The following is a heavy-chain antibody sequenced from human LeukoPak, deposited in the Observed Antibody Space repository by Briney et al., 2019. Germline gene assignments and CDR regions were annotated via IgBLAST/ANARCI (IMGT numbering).Heavy chain of an antibody. D-gene: IGHD6-19*01. CDR3: ARAMGQWLARPLDY. V-gene: IGHV3-33*01. CDR1: GFTFSSYG. CDR2: IWYDGSNK. Sequence: GGSLRLSCAASGFTFSSYGMHWVRQAPGKGLEWVAVIWYDGSNKYYADSVKGRFTISRDNSKNTLYLQMNSLRAEDTAVYYCARAMGQWLARPLDYWGQGTLVTVSS. J-gene: IGHJ4*02.